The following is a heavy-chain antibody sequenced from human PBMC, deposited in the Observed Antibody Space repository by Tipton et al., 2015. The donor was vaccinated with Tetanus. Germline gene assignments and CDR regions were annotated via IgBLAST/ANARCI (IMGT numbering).Heavy chain of an antibody. CDR2: IYHSGST. J-gene: IGHJ5*02. V-gene: IGHV4-31*03. CDR3: ARDRHYCRGGNCYQDWFDP. D-gene: IGHD2-15*01. CDR1: GGSISNTGDY. Sequence: TLSLTCTVSGGSISNTGDYWGWIRQHPGKGLEWIAYIYHSGSTYYNPSLRSRLSISVDTSKNQFSLRLSSVTAADTAVYCCARDRHYCRGGNCYQDWFDPWGQGTLVTVSS.